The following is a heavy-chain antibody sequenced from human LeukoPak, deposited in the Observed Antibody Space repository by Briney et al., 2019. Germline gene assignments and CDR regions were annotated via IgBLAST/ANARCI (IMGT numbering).Heavy chain of an antibody. Sequence: SETLSLTCAVYGGSFSGYYWSWIRQPPGKGLEWIGEINHSGSTNYNPSLESRVTISVDTSKNQFSLKLSSVTAADTAVYYCARGGRLRSITFDYWGQGTLVTVSS. D-gene: IGHD4-17*01. CDR3: ARGGRLRSITFDY. J-gene: IGHJ4*02. CDR2: INHSGST. V-gene: IGHV4-34*01. CDR1: GGSFSGYY.